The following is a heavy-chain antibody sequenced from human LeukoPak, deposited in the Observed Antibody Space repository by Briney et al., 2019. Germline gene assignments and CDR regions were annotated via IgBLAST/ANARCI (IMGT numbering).Heavy chain of an antibody. J-gene: IGHJ5*02. CDR3: ARWDTAMSSLDP. V-gene: IGHV1-2*06. CDR2: INPNSGDT. CDR1: GYTFTGYY. D-gene: IGHD5-18*01. Sequence: ASVKVSCKASGYTFTGYYMHWVRQAPGQGLEWMGRINPNSGDTTYAQKFQGRVTMTRDTSISTAYMELSRLRSDDTAVYYCARWDTAMSSLDPWGQGTLVTVSS.